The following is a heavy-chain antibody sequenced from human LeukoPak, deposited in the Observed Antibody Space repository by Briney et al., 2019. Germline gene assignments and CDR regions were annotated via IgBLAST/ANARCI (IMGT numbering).Heavy chain of an antibody. Sequence: SEIVSPTCTVSGGSISVGTYYWGWIRQPPGKGLEWIASIYYSGSTFYSPPLKSRVTISIDTSKNQFSLKVSSVTAADTAVYYCARQAGDVTPLEYWGQGSVVTVSS. CDR2: IYYSGST. CDR3: ARQAGDVTPLEY. D-gene: IGHD2-15*01. V-gene: IGHV4-39*01. CDR1: GGSISVGTYY. J-gene: IGHJ4*02.